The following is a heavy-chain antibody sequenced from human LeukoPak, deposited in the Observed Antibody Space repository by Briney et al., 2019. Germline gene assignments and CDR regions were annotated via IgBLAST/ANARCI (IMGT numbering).Heavy chain of an antibody. CDR1: GFTFSSYA. V-gene: IGHV3-7*03. J-gene: IGHJ6*02. Sequence: PGGSLRLSCAASGFTFSSYAMSWVRQAPGKGLEWVANIKQDGSEKYYVDSVKGRFTISRDNAKNSLYLQMNSLRAEDTAVYYCARGGGLDVWGQGATVTVSS. D-gene: IGHD3-16*01. CDR2: IKQDGSEK. CDR3: ARGGGLDV.